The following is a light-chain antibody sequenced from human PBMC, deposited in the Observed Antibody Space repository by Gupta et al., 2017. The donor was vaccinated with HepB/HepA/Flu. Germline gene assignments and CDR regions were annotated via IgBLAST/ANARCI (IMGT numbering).Light chain of an antibody. Sequence: QSALTQPASVSGPPGPSITTPCTGSTSDIGTYNYVSWYHQHPDKAPKLMIYDVSTRTAGVSAHFSVSKSGNTASLTISGLQAEDGADYYCSSYTISNKGVFGGGTMLTVL. CDR2: DVS. CDR1: TSDIGTYNY. CDR3: SSYTISNKGV. V-gene: IGLV2-14*01. J-gene: IGLJ3*02.